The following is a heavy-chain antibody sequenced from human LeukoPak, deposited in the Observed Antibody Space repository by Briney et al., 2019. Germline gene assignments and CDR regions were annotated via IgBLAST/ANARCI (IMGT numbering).Heavy chain of an antibody. CDR1: GYTFTSYD. J-gene: IGHJ3*02. CDR3: ARNKQHRNAFDI. D-gene: IGHD6-13*01. V-gene: IGHV1-8*01. Sequence: ASVKVSCKASGYTFTSYDINWVRQATGQGLEWMGWMIPNSGNTGYAQKFQGRVTMTRNTSISTAYMELSSLRSEDTAVYYCARNKQHRNAFDIWGQGTMVTVSS. CDR2: MIPNSGNT.